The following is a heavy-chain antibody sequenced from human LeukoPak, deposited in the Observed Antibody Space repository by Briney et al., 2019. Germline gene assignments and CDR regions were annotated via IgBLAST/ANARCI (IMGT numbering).Heavy chain of an antibody. J-gene: IGHJ4*02. V-gene: IGHV4-39*07. Sequence: SETLSLTCTVSGGSISSYYWGWIRQPPGKGLEWIGSIYYSGSTYYNPSLKSRVTISVDTSKNQFSLKLSSVTAADTAVYYCARGDSGWYADYWGQGTLVTVSS. CDR1: GGSISSYY. CDR3: ARGDSGWYADY. CDR2: IYYSGST. D-gene: IGHD6-19*01.